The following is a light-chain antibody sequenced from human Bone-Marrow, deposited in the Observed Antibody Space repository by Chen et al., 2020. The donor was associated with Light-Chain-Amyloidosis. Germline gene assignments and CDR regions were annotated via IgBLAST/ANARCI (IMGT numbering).Light chain of an antibody. Sequence: QVVPTHSPPASAPLGAPAKLTCTLRTEHSTYAIAWLQQQPEKGPRYLMKLNGDGRHTKGNGIPDRFSGSSSGAERYLTISSLQSEDEADYYCQTWDTDIRVFGGGTKLTVL. CDR2: LNGDGRH. V-gene: IGLV4-69*01. CDR1: TEHSTYA. CDR3: QTWDTDIRV. J-gene: IGLJ3*02.